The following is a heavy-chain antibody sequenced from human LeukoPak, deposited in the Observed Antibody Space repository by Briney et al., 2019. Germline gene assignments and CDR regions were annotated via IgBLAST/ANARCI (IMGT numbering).Heavy chain of an antibody. D-gene: IGHD3-9*01. CDR2: INSDGGST. J-gene: IGHJ4*02. CDR3: GRGGLTGQMAAFDY. V-gene: IGHV3-74*01. CDR1: GFTFSSYW. Sequence: PGGSLRLSCAASGFTFSSYWMHWVRQAPGKGLKWVSRINSDGGSTTYADSVKGRFTISRDNAKNTMYLQMSSLRADDSAVYYCGRGGLTGQMAAFDYWGQGALVTVST.